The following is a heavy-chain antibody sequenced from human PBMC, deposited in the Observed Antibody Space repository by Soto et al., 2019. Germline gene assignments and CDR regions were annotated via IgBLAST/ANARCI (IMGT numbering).Heavy chain of an antibody. V-gene: IGHV4-30-4*01. D-gene: IGHD4-17*01. J-gene: IGHJ4*02. Sequence: SETLSLTCTVSGVSISSGDFYWSWIRQPPGKGLEWIGYIYHTGSSQYHPSLRGRVAFSMDTSKNQFSLELRSVTAADTAMYYCARDVLDTTVDYYLDYWGQGSMVTV. CDR2: IYHTGSS. CDR3: ARDVLDTTVDYYLDY. CDR1: GVSISSGDFY.